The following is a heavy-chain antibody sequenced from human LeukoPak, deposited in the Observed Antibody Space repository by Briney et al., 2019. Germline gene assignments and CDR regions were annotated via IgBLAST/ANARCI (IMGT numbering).Heavy chain of an antibody. J-gene: IGHJ4*02. CDR1: GYTFTSHG. V-gene: IGHV1-18*01. CDR3: ARDGGQQLDPYYFDY. CDR2: ISAYNGNT. Sequence: ASVKVSCKASGYTFTSHGISWVRQAPGQGLEWMGWISAYNGNTNYAQKLQGRVTMTTDTSTSTAYMELRSLRSDDTAVYYCARDGGQQLDPYYFDYWGQGTLVTVSS. D-gene: IGHD6-13*01.